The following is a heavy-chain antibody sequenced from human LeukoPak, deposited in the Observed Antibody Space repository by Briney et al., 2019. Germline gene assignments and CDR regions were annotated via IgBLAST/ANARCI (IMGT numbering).Heavy chain of an antibody. CDR3: ARDRGYDYVWGSYRPFDY. J-gene: IGHJ4*02. Sequence: NTSETLSLTCAVYGVSFSGYYWSWIRQPPGKGLEWIGEINRSGSTNYNPSLKGRVTISVDASKNQFSLKLSSVTAADTAVYYCARDRGYDYVWGSYRPFDYWGQGTLVTVSS. CDR1: GVSFSGYY. V-gene: IGHV4-34*01. D-gene: IGHD3-16*02. CDR2: INRSGST.